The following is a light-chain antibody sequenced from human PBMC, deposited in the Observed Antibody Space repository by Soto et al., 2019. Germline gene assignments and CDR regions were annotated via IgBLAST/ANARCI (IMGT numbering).Light chain of an antibody. CDR3: QQRSNWPPT. CDR2: HTS. J-gene: IGKJ1*01. Sequence: EIVMTQSPATLSVSPGESATLSCRASQSISGNLAWYQQKPGLAPRLLIYHTSTRATGVPARFSGSGSGTEFSLTISSLQSEDFAVYYCQQRSNWPPTFGQGTKVEIK. CDR1: QSISGN. V-gene: IGKV3-15*01.